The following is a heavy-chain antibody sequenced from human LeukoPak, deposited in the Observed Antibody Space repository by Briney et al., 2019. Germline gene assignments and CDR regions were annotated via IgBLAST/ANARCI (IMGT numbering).Heavy chain of an antibody. Sequence: ASVKVSCKASGGTFSNYAISWVRQAPGQGLEWMGGIIPIFGTANHAQKFQGRVTITADKSTSTAYMELSSLRSEDTAVYYCARGRGSAMETSYYYYYMDVWGKGTTVTVSS. CDR2: IIPIFGTA. J-gene: IGHJ6*03. D-gene: IGHD5-18*01. CDR1: GGTFSNYA. V-gene: IGHV1-69*06. CDR3: ARGRGSAMETSYYYYYMDV.